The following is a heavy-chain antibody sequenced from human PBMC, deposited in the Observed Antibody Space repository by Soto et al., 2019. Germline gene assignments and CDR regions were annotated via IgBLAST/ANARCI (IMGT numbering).Heavy chain of an antibody. D-gene: IGHD6-6*01. CDR3: VKGTFSSSKVIFDY. V-gene: IGHV3-9*01. CDR1: GFIFEDYG. J-gene: IGHJ4*02. CDR2: ISSNSGAI. Sequence: PGGSLRLSCVGSGFIFEDYGMHWFRQVQGKGLEWVSSISSNSGAIKYADSVKGRFTLSRDNAKNSMYLEMNSLRVEDTAFYFCVKGTFSSSKVIFDYWGQGTLVTVSS.